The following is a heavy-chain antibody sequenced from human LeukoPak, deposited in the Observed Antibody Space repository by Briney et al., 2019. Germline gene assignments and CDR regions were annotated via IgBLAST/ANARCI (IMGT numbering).Heavy chain of an antibody. J-gene: IGHJ6*03. D-gene: IGHD3-10*01. CDR2: ISSSSSSI. V-gene: IGHV3-48*01. Sequence: PGGSLRLSCAASGFTFSSYNMNWVRQAPGKGLEWVSYISSSSSSIYYADSVKGRFTISRDNAKNSLYLQMNSLRAEDTAVYYCARGGSGYYYYMDVWGKGTTVTISS. CDR3: ARGGSGYYYYMDV. CDR1: GFTFSSYN.